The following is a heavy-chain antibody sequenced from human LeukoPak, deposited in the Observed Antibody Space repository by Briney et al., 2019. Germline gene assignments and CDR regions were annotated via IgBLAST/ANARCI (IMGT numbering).Heavy chain of an antibody. CDR3: ARGHYDFWSGYLWYFDL. D-gene: IGHD3-3*01. CDR1: GGSISSGDYY. J-gene: IGHJ2*01. V-gene: IGHV4-30-4*01. Sequence: SQTLSLTCTVSGGSISSGDYYWGWIRQPPGKGLEWIGYIYYSGSTYYNPSLKSRVTISVDTSKNQFSLKLSSVTAADTAVYYCARGHYDFWSGYLWYFDLWGRGTLVTVSS. CDR2: IYYSGST.